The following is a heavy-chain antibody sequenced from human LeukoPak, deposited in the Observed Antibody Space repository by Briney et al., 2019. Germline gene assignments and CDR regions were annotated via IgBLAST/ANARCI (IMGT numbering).Heavy chain of an antibody. CDR3: ARRFWYAFDI. V-gene: IGHV3-74*01. CDR2: INPDGSRT. J-gene: IGHJ3*02. D-gene: IGHD3-3*01. CDR1: GFTLSSYW. Sequence: GGSLRLSCAASGFTLSSYWIHWVRQAPGEGLVWVSRINPDGSRTDYADSVKGRFTISRDNTKNTVDLQMNSLRAEDTAVYYCARRFWYAFDIWGQGTMVTVSS.